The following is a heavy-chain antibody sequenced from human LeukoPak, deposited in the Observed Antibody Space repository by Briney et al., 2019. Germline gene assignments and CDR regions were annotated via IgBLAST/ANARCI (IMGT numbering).Heavy chain of an antibody. J-gene: IGHJ4*02. CDR2: IRGHGSSS. CDR3: ARTAPYCSNDCYVDY. CDR1: VFPISDYS. D-gene: IGHD2-8*01. Sequence: PGGSLRLSCAASVFPISDYSIHWVRQVPRKGLVCVSGIRGHGSSSTYADSVKGRFTNSRDSAKNTLYVQMNSLRAEDTAVYYCARTAPYCSNDCYVDYWGQGTLVTVSS. V-gene: IGHV3-74*01.